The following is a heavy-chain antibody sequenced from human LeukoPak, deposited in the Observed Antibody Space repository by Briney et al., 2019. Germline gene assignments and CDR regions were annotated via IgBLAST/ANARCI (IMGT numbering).Heavy chain of an antibody. CDR2: INSDGSST. CDR1: GFTFSSYW. J-gene: IGHJ3*02. D-gene: IGHD3-10*01. V-gene: IGHV3-74*01. CDR3: STGSGHAFDI. Sequence: PGGSLRLSCAASGFTFSSYWMHWVRQALGKGLVWVSRINSDGSSTSYADSVKGRFTISRDNAKNTLYLQMNSLRAEDTAVYYCSTGSGHAFDIWGQGTMVTVSS.